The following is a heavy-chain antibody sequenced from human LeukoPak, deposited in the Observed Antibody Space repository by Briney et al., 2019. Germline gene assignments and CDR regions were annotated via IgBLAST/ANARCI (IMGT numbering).Heavy chain of an antibody. Sequence: PGGSLRLSCAASGLTVSSNYMSWVRQAPGKGLEWVSVIYSGGSTYYADSVKGRFTISRDNSKNTLFLQMNSLRAEDTAVYYCARDSSAGLVLGRYYYYGMDVWGQGTTVTVSS. CDR2: IYSGGST. CDR1: GLTVSSNY. D-gene: IGHD6-19*01. V-gene: IGHV3-66*01. J-gene: IGHJ6*02. CDR3: ARDSSAGLVLGRYYYYGMDV.